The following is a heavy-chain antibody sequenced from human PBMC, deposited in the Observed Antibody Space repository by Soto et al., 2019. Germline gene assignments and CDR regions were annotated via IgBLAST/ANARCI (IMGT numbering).Heavy chain of an antibody. CDR1: GFTFSSYS. J-gene: IGHJ1*01. CDR2: ISSSSSTI. D-gene: IGHD6-13*01. CDR3: ARDLVSSWYPEYFQH. Sequence: EVQLVESGGGLVQPGGSLRLSCAASGFTFSSYSMNWVRQAPGKGLEWVSYISSSSSTIYYADSVKGRFTISRDNAKTSLYLQMNSLRAEDTAVYYCARDLVSSWYPEYFQHWGQGTLVTVSS. V-gene: IGHV3-48*01.